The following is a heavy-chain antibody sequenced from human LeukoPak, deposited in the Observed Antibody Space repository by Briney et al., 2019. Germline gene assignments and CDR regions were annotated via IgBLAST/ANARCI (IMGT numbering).Heavy chain of an antibody. CDR1: GFTFSSYS. D-gene: IGHD6-19*01. CDR3: ASFSERYSSGWPLDY. Sequence: PGGSLRLSCAASGFTFSSYSMNWVRQAPGKGLEWVSSISSSSSYIYYADSVKGRFTISRDNAKNSLYLQMNSLRAEDTAVYYCASFSERYSSGWPLDYWGQGTLVTVSS. V-gene: IGHV3-21*01. J-gene: IGHJ4*02. CDR2: ISSSSSYI.